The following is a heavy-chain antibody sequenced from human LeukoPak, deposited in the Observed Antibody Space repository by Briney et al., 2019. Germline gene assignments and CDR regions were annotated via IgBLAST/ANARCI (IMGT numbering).Heavy chain of an antibody. Sequence: PGGSLRLSCAASGFTFSSYSMNWVRQAPGKGLEWVSYISSSSSTIYYADSVKGRFTISRDNAKNSLYLQMNSLRAEDTAVYYCARDVAAADYWGRGTLVTVSS. D-gene: IGHD6-13*01. CDR1: GFTFSSYS. CDR2: ISSSSSTI. V-gene: IGHV3-48*01. CDR3: ARDVAAADY. J-gene: IGHJ4*02.